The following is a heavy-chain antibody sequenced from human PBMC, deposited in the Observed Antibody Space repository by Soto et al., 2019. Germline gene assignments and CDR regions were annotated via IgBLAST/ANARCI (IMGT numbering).Heavy chain of an antibody. CDR1: GGSIRSGGYY. V-gene: IGHV4-31*03. D-gene: IGHD5-12*01. Sequence: ASETLSLTCTVSGGSIRSGGYYWTWIRHFPGKGLEWIGNIYYSGTTYYNPSLKSRLTMSVDTSKNQFSLRLNSVTAADTAMYFCARDRLMATSGTARYYYGLDAWGQGTTVTVSS. J-gene: IGHJ6*02. CDR3: ARDRLMATSGTARYYYGLDA. CDR2: IYYSGTT.